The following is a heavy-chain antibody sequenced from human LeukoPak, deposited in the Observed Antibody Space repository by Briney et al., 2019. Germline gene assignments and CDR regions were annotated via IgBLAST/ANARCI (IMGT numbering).Heavy chain of an antibody. Sequence: GGSLRLSCAASGFTFSDYYMSWIRQAPGKGLEWVSYISSSGSTIYYADSVKGRFTISRDNSKNTLYLQMNSLRAEDTAVYYCAKGIVTPHDAFDIWGQGTMVTVSS. CDR2: ISSSGSTI. V-gene: IGHV3-11*01. CDR1: GFTFSDYY. CDR3: AKGIVTPHDAFDI. D-gene: IGHD1-26*01. J-gene: IGHJ3*02.